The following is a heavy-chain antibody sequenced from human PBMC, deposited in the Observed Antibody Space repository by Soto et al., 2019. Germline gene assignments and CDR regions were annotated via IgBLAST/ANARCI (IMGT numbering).Heavy chain of an antibody. D-gene: IGHD3-9*01. V-gene: IGHV1-18*01. CDR2: ISAYNGNT. CDR1: GYTFTSYG. Sequence: ASVKVSCKASGYTFTSYGISWVRQAPGQGLEWMGWISAYNGNTNYAQKLQGRVTMTTDTSTSTAYMELRSMRSDDTAVYYCARVVPYYDILTGPHDAFDIWGQGTMVTVSS. CDR3: ARVVPYYDILTGPHDAFDI. J-gene: IGHJ3*02.